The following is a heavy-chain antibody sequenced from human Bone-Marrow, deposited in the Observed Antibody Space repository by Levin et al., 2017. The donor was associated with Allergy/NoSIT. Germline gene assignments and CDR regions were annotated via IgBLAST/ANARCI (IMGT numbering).Heavy chain of an antibody. Sequence: RGESLKISCGASGFTFNRYVMYWVRQAPGKGLEWVGLMSYDGTTQYYADSAKGRFTISRDISKNMLYLQMSSLRVEDTAVYYCARGIWFGELPYYYYYGMDMWGPGTAVTVS. J-gene: IGHJ6*02. CDR1: GFTFNRYV. V-gene: IGHV3-30*14. CDR3: ARGIWFGELPYYYYYGMDM. CDR2: MSYDGTTQ. D-gene: IGHD3-10*01.